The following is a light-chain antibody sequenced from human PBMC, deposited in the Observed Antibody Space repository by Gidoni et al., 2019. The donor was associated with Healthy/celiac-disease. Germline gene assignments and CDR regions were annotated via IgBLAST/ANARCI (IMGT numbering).Light chain of an antibody. CDR1: HDISNY. J-gene: IGKJ2*01. Sequence: DIQMTQSPSSLSASVGDRVTITCQASHDISNYLNWYQQKPGQAPKLLIYDASNLETGVPSRFSGSVSGTDFTFTISSLQPEDIATYYCQQYDNLPYTFGQGTKLEIK. CDR2: DAS. V-gene: IGKV1-33*01. CDR3: QQYDNLPYT.